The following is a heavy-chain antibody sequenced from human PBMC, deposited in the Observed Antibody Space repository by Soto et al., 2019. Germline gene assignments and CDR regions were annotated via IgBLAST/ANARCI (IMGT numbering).Heavy chain of an antibody. CDR1: GFTFSSYW. Sequence: GGFLRLSCAASGFTFSSYWMSWVRQAPGKGLEWVATINHSGGSKYYADSVKGRFTISRDNSKNTLYLQMNSLRAEDTAVYYCAKGLAVAATTFDYWGQGTLVTVSS. CDR2: INHSGGSK. V-gene: IGHV3-23*01. J-gene: IGHJ4*02. D-gene: IGHD6-19*01. CDR3: AKGLAVAATTFDY.